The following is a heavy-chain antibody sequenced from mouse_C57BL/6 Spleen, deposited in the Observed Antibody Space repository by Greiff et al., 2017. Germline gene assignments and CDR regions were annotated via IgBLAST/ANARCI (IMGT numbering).Heavy chain of an antibody. V-gene: IGHV1-85*01. J-gene: IGHJ4*01. CDR1: GYTFTSYD. CDR3: ARPYYGSSPYAMDY. CDR2: IYPRDGST. D-gene: IGHD1-1*01. Sequence: VQLQESGPELVKPGASVKLSCKASGYTFTSYDINWVKQRPGQGLEWIGWIYPRDGSTKYNEKFKGKATLTVDTSSSTAYMELHSLTSEDSAVYFCARPYYGSSPYAMDYWGQGTSVTVSS.